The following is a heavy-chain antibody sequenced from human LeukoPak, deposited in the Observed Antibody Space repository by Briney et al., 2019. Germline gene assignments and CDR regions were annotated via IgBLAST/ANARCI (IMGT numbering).Heavy chain of an antibody. D-gene: IGHD3-22*01. CDR2: IYYSGST. CDR3: AREKTYYYDSS. CDR1: GGSISSSSYY. J-gene: IGHJ5*02. Sequence: PSETLSLTCTVSGGSISSSSYYWGWIRQPPGKGLEWIGSIYYSGSTYYNPSLKSRVTISVDTSKNQFSLKLSSVTAADTAVYYCAREKTYYYDSSWGQGTLVTVSS. V-gene: IGHV4-39*07.